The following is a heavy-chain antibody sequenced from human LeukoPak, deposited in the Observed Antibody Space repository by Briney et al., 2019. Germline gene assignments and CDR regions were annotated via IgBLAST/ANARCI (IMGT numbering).Heavy chain of an antibody. V-gene: IGHV4-4*07. Sequence: SETLSLTCTVSGGSISSYYWSWIRQPAGKGLEWIGRIYTSGSTNYNPSLKSRVTMSVDTSKNQFSLKLSSVTAADTAVYYCARDSCSGGSCYLYNWLDPWGQGTLVTVSS. CDR2: IYTSGST. CDR3: ARDSCSGGSCYLYNWLDP. D-gene: IGHD2-15*01. J-gene: IGHJ5*02. CDR1: GGSISSYY.